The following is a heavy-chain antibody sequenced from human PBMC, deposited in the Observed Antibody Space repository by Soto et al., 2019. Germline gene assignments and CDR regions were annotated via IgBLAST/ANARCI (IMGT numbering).Heavy chain of an antibody. V-gene: IGHV3-48*03. CDR2: ISKSSSVI. D-gene: IGHD3-3*01. Sequence: PGGSLSISCAASGSTFSSSEMHWVRPAPGKGLEWVSYISKSSSVIYYADSVKGRFTISRDNAKNLLYLQMNSLRAEDTAVYFCASVNLQFSYGIDVWGQGTTVTVSS. CDR3: ASVNLQFSYGIDV. CDR1: GSTFSSSE. J-gene: IGHJ6*02.